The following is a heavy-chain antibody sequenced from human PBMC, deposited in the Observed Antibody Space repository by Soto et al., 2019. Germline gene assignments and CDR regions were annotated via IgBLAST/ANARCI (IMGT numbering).Heavy chain of an antibody. V-gene: IGHV4-30-4*01. CDR3: ARALELLHYDY. Sequence: SETLSLTCTVSGGSISSGDYYWSWIRQPPGKGLEWIGYIYYSGSTYYNPSLKSRVTISVDTSKNQFSLKLSSVTATDTAVYYCARALELLHYDYWGQGTLVTVSS. J-gene: IGHJ4*02. CDR2: IYYSGST. D-gene: IGHD1-26*01. CDR1: GGSISSGDYY.